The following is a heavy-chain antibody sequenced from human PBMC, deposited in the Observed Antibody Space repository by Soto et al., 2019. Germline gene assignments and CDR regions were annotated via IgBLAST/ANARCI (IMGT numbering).Heavy chain of an antibody. CDR2: IYYSGST. D-gene: IGHD6-19*01. Sequence: SETLSLTCTVSGGSISSYYWSWIRQPPGKGLEWIGYIYYSGSTNYNPSLKSRVTISVDTSKNQFSLKLSSVTAADTAVYYCARTHGYSSGWVQFDYWGQGTLVTVSS. V-gene: IGHV4-59*01. J-gene: IGHJ4*02. CDR3: ARTHGYSSGWVQFDY. CDR1: GGSISSYY.